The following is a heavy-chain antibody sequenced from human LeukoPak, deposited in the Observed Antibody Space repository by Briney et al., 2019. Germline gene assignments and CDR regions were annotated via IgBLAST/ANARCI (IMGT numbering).Heavy chain of an antibody. CDR1: GFTVSSNY. CDR2: IYSGGST. D-gene: IGHD2-21*02. CDR3: AKDRADCGGDCYYFDY. V-gene: IGHV3-53*01. J-gene: IGHJ4*02. Sequence: GGSLRLSCAASGFTVSSNYMSWVRQAPGKGLEWVSVIYSGGSTYYADSVKGRFTISRDNSKNTLYLQMNSLRAEDTAVYYCAKDRADCGGDCYYFDYWGQGTLVTVSS.